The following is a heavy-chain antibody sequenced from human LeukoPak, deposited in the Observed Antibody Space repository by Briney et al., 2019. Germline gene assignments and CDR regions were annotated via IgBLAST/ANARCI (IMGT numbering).Heavy chain of an antibody. V-gene: IGHV4-61*02. J-gene: IGHJ4*02. D-gene: IGHD6-19*01. CDR1: GDSISSGSYY. CDR3: ARVTIAVAARGY. CDR2: IYTSGST. Sequence: SETLSLTCAVSGDSISSGSYYCSWIRQPAGKGLEWIGRIYTSGSTNYNPSLKSRVTISVDTSKNQFSLKLSSVTAADTAVYYCARVTIAVAARGYWGQGTLVTVSS.